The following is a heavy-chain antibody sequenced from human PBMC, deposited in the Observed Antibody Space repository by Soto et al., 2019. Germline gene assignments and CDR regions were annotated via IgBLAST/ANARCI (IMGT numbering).Heavy chain of an antibody. V-gene: IGHV3-30*18. J-gene: IGHJ6*02. CDR3: AKGEGDRVEHIVLVRDGMDV. CDR1: GFTFSSYG. D-gene: IGHD2-2*01. Sequence: GGSLRLSCEASGFTFSSYGMHWVRQAPGKGLEWVAVISYDGSNKYYADSVKGRFTISRDNSKNTLYLQMNSLRAEDTAVYYCAKGEGDRVEHIVLVRDGMDVWGQGTTVTVSS. CDR2: ISYDGSNK.